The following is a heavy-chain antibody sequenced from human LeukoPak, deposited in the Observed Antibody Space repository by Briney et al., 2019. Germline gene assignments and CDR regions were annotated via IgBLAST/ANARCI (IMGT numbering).Heavy chain of an antibody. CDR3: ARDASRRIAAAGPFDP. J-gene: IGHJ5*02. CDR1: GFTFSRFA. CDR2: IGGLGEST. Sequence: PGGSLRLSCEASGFTFSRFAMTWVRLAPGKGLEWVSTIGGLGESTNYADSVKGRFTISRDNSKNTLYLQMNSLRAEDTAVYYCARDASRRIAAAGPFDPWGQGTLVTVSS. V-gene: IGHV3-23*01. D-gene: IGHD6-13*01.